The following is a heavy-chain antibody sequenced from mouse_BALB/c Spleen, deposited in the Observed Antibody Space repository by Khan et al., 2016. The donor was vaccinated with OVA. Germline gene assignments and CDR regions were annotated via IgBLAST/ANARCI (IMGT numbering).Heavy chain of an antibody. V-gene: IGHV3-2*02. CDR2: ISYSGST. J-gene: IGHJ2*01. CDR3: ARTARIKY. Sequence: QLVESGPGLVKPSQSLSLTCTVTGYSITSGYGWNLIRQFPGNKLEWMGYISYSGSTTYNTSLKSRISITRDTSKNQFFLQLNSVTTEDTATYYCARTARIKYWGQGTTLTVSS. CDR1: GYSITSGYG. D-gene: IGHD1-2*01.